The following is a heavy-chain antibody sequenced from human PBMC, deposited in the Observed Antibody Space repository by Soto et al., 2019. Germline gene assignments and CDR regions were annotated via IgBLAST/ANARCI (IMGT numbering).Heavy chain of an antibody. Sequence: SETLSLTCTVSGGSISSDNYFWSWIRQHLGKGLEWIGYIDYIGRAYYNPSLKSRVTTSVDTSKNQFSLRLSSVTVADTATYYCAEEVKPTSASDALNIWHQGKVVTV. CDR3: AEEVKPTSASDALNI. V-gene: IGHV4-31*03. D-gene: IGHD6-13*01. CDR2: IDYIGRA. J-gene: IGHJ3*02. CDR1: GGSISSDNYF.